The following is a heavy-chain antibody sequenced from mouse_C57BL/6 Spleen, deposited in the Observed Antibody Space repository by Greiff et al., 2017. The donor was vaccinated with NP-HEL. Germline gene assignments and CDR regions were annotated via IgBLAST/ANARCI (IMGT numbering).Heavy chain of an antibody. CDR1: GYTFTSYW. J-gene: IGHJ1*03. Sequence: VQLQQSGAELVMPGASVKLSCKASGYTFTSYWMHWVKQRPGQGLEWIGEIDPSDSYTNYNQKFKGKSTLTVDKPSSTAYMQLSSLTSDDSAVDYCARFYYGSSPWYFDVWGTGTTVTVSS. CDR3: ARFYYGSSPWYFDV. D-gene: IGHD1-1*01. V-gene: IGHV1-69*01. CDR2: IDPSDSYT.